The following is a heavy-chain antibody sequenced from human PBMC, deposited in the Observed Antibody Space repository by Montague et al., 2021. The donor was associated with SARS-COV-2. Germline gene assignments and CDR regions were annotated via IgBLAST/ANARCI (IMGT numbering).Heavy chain of an antibody. CDR1: GFTFSSYA. V-gene: IGHV3-23*01. J-gene: IGHJ3*02. CDR2: ISISDDNT. D-gene: IGHD6-13*01. Sequence: SLRLSCVASGFTFSSYAMSWVRQAPGKGLEWVSTISISDDNTYYADSVKGRFTISRDKSKNTLYLQMNSLRAEDTAVYYCAKDRQLVGDDAFDIWGQGTMVTVSS. CDR3: AKDRQLVGDDAFDI.